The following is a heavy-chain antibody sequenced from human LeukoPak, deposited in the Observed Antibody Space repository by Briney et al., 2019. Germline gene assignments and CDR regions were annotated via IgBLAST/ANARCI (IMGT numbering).Heavy chain of an antibody. V-gene: IGHV3-23*01. J-gene: IGHJ6*03. D-gene: IGHD2-15*01. CDR3: AKDEGSGYYYYYYMDV. CDR1: GFSFSDYW. CDR2: ISGSGGST. Sequence: GGSLRLSCAASGFSFSDYWMSWVRQAPGKGLEWVSGISGSGGSTYYADSVKGRFTISRDNSKNTLYLQMNSLRAEDTAVYYCAKDEGSGYYYYYYMDVWGKGTTVTISS.